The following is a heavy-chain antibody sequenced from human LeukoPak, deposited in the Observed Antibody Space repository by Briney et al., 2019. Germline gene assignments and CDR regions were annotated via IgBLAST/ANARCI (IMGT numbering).Heavy chain of an antibody. Sequence: GGSLRLSCAASGFTFRSFALNWVRQAPGKRLEWVSNISASGDDTFYAASVKGRFTVSRDNSKNTLHLQLNSLRAEDTAIYYCAKEVFDTGKAFESWDQGTLVTVSS. CDR2: ISASGDDT. CDR1: GFTFRSFA. V-gene: IGHV3-23*01. D-gene: IGHD3-10*01. J-gene: IGHJ4*02. CDR3: AKEVFDTGKAFES.